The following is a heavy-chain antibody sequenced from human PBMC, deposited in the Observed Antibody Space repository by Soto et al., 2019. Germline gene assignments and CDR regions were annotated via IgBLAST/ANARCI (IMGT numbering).Heavy chain of an antibody. D-gene: IGHD2-15*01. J-gene: IGHJ4*02. CDR2: INHSETT. CDR1: GGSFSGYY. CDR3: ARGVNEELGYCSGGGCYYFDY. V-gene: IGHV4-34*01. Sequence: PSETLSLTCAVYGGSFSGYYWSWIRQSPGKGLEWIGEINHSETTNYNPSLESRVTISVDTSKNQFSLKLSSVTAADTALYYCARGVNEELGYCSGGGCYYFDYWGQGTLVTVSS.